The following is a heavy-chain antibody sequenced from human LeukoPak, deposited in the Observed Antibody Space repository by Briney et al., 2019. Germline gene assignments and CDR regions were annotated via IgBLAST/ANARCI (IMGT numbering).Heavy chain of an antibody. CDR3: AKDSSSWYSERFDY. CDR1: GFTFSNYA. D-gene: IGHD6-13*01. Sequence: GGSLRLSCAASGFTFSNYAMNWVRQAPGKGLEWVSTIGGSGAGTYYADSVKGRFTISRDNSKNTLYLQMNSLRAEDTALYYCAKDSSSWYSERFDYWGQGTLVTVSS. J-gene: IGHJ4*02. V-gene: IGHV3-23*01. CDR2: IGGSGAGT.